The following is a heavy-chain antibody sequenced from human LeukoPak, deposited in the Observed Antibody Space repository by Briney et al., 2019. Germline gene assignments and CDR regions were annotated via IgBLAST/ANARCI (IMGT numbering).Heavy chain of an antibody. J-gene: IGHJ6*03. CDR1: GGSISSSSYY. V-gene: IGHV4-39*07. D-gene: IGHD3-10*01. Sequence: PSETLSLTCTVSGGSISSSSYYWGWIRQPPGKGLEWIGSIYYSGSTYYNPSLKSRVTISVDTSKNQFSLKLSSVTAADTAVYYCARDGYYGSGSYYINYYYMDVWGKGTTVTVSS. CDR2: IYYSGST. CDR3: ARDGYYGSGSYYINYYYMDV.